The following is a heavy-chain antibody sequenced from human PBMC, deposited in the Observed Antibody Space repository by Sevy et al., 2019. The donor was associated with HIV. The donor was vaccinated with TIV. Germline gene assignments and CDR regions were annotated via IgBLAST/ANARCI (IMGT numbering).Heavy chain of an antibody. CDR2: IKQDESEK. D-gene: IGHD3-22*01. CDR3: AKGNSGSFDY. Sequence: GGSLRLSCAASGFSFSTYWMHWVRQAPGKVLEWVANIKQDESEKYYVASVKGRFTISRDNAKNSVYLETNSLRPEDTAIYYCAKGNSGSFDYWGQGTLVTVSS. CDR1: GFSFSTYW. J-gene: IGHJ4*02. V-gene: IGHV3-7*01.